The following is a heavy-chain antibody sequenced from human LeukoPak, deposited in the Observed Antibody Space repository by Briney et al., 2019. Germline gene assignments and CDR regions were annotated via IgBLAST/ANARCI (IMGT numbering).Heavy chain of an antibody. CDR2: ISSSSSYI. V-gene: IGHV3-21*04. D-gene: IGHD1-26*01. J-gene: IGHJ5*02. Sequence: PGGSLRLSCAASGFTFSSYSMNWVRQAPGRGLEWVSSISSSSSYIYYADSVKGRFTISRDNSKNTLYLQMNSLRAEDTAVYYCAKKYSTGLDPWGQGTLVTVSS. CDR1: GFTFSSYS. CDR3: AKKYSTGLDP.